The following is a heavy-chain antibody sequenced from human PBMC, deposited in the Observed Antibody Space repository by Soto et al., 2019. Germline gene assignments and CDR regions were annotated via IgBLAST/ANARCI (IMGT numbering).Heavy chain of an antibody. CDR1: GYTFTSYG. V-gene: IGHV1-18*01. CDR2: ISAYNGNT. Sequence: QVQLVQSGAEVKKPGASVKVSCKASGYTFTSYGISWVRQAPGQGLEWMGWISAYNGNTNYAQKLQGRVTMTTDTSTSTAYMELSSLTYDDTALHYSERAQRQIAGTPRGNRLFDYWGQGTLVTVSS. D-gene: IGHD1-20*01. J-gene: IGHJ4*02. CDR3: ERAQRQIAGTPRGNRLFDY.